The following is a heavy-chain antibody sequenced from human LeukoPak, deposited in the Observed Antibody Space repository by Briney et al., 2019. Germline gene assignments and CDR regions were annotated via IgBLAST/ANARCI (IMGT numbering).Heavy chain of an antibody. J-gene: IGHJ3*02. CDR1: GFTFRTYS. Sequence: GRSLRLSCAASGFTFRTYSMNCVRQAPGKGLEWVSFISSSSSYVSYAESMKGRFTISRDNAKNSVYLQMNSLRAEDTAMYYCARRAATGFDAFDIWGQGTMVTVSS. CDR3: ARRAATGFDAFDI. CDR2: ISSSSSYV. V-gene: IGHV3-21*01. D-gene: IGHD1-1*01.